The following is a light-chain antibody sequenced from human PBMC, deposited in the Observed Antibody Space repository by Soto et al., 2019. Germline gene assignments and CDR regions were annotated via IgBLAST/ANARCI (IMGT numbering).Light chain of an antibody. CDR2: DAS. V-gene: IGKV3-11*01. Sequence: EIVLTQSPATLSLSQGDRDTLSCRASQRVSIYLVWYQQKPGQPPRFFFSDASNMATGTPARFSGSGSGTDFTITISSLVSEEFADYFCQQRNIWPVAFGWGTK. CDR3: QQRNIWPVA. J-gene: IGKJ4*01. CDR1: QRVSIY.